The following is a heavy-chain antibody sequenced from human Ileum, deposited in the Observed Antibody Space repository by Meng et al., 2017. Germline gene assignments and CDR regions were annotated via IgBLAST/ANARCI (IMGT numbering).Heavy chain of an antibody. CDR3: ATRLYYDSTAY. CDR2: ISSSGHTI. D-gene: IGHD3-16*01. Sequence: GGSLRLSCAASGLDFSYYEMNWVRQAPGKGLEWVSYISSSGHTIHYADSVKGRFTMSRENARNSLYLQMSGLRADETAIYYCATRLYYDSTAYWGQGTLVTVSS. J-gene: IGHJ4*02. V-gene: IGHV3-48*03. CDR1: GLDFSYYE.